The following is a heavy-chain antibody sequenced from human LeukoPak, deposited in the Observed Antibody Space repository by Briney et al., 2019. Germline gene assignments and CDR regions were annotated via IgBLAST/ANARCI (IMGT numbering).Heavy chain of an antibody. Sequence: GGTLRLSCAASGFTFGNHWMTWVRQAPGKGLELLAHIKKDGSETAYVDSVRGRFTISRDNAKNSLYLQMSRLRDEDTAVYYCARDRGFFLFDYWGQGTLVSVSS. CDR3: ARDRGFFLFDY. CDR1: GFTFGNHW. D-gene: IGHD3-10*01. CDR2: IKKDGSET. J-gene: IGHJ4*02. V-gene: IGHV3-7*01.